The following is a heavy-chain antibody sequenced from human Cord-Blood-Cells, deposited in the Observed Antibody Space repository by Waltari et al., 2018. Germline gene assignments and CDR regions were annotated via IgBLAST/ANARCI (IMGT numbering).Heavy chain of an antibody. CDR1: GGSIRSYY. CDR3: ARSRSLAY. V-gene: IGHV4-59*01. D-gene: IGHD3-10*01. CDR2: IYYSGST. Sequence: QVQLQESGPGLVKPSETLSLTCTVSGGSIRSYYWSWIRQPPGKGLEWIGYIYYSGSTNYNPSLKSRVTISVDTSKNQFSLKLSSVTAADTAVYYCARSRSLAYWGQGTLVTVSS. J-gene: IGHJ4*02.